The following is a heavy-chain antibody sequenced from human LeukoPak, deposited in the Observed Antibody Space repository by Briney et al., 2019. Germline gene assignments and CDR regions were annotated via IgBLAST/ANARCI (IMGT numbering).Heavy chain of an antibody. CDR1: GGSISSGGHY. CDR3: ARDSATGWYGSGSSNPYYFDY. V-gene: IGHV4-31*03. Sequence: SETLSLTCTVSGGSISSGGHYWSWIRQHPGKGLEWIGYIYYSGSTYYNPSLKSRVTISVDTSKNQFSLKLSSVTAADTAVYYCARDSATGWYGSGSSNPYYFDYWGQGTLVTVSS. D-gene: IGHD3-10*01. J-gene: IGHJ4*02. CDR2: IYYSGST.